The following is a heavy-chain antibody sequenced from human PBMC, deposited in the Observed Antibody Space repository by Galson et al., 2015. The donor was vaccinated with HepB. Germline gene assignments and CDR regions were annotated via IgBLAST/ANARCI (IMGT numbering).Heavy chain of an antibody. J-gene: IGHJ5*02. CDR3: AGDFKYGVDP. Sequence: SVKVSCKASGYTFTAYFMHWVRQAPGQGLEWMGRINPNSGGTTYAQNFQGRVTMTRDTSITTAYMELSRLTSDDTAVYYCAGDFKYGVDPWGQGTLVTVSS. D-gene: IGHD2/OR15-2a*01. CDR1: GYTFTAYF. V-gene: IGHV1-2*06. CDR2: INPNSGGT.